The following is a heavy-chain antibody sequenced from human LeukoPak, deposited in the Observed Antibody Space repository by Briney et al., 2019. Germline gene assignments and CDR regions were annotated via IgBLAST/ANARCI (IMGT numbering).Heavy chain of an antibody. J-gene: IGHJ6*03. V-gene: IGHV3-73*01. Sequence: GGSLRLSCAASGLTFSGSAMHWVRQASGKGLEWVGRIRSKANSYATAYAASVKGRFTISRDDSKNTAYLQMNSLKTEDTAVYYCTRPLYVGAYYMDVWGKGTTVTISS. D-gene: IGHD5/OR15-5a*01. CDR2: IRSKANSYAT. CDR3: TRPLYVGAYYMDV. CDR1: GLTFSGSA.